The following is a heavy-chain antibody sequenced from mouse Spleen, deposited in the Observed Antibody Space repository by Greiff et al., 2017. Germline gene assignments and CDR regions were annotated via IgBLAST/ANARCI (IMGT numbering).Heavy chain of an antibody. V-gene: IGHV1-50*01. CDR1: GYTFTSYW. CDR3: ASRLTAYYFDY. Sequence: QVQLQQPGAELVKPGASVKLSCKASGYTFTSYWMQWVKQRPGQGLEWIGEIDPSDSYTNYNQKFKGKATLTVDTSSSTAYMQLSSLTSEDSAVYYCASRLTAYYFDYWGQGTTLTVSS. J-gene: IGHJ2*01. D-gene: IGHD4-1*01. CDR2: IDPSDSYT.